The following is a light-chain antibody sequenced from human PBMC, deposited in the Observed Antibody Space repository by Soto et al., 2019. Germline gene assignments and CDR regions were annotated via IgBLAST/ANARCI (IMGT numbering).Light chain of an antibody. CDR3: CSYAGRYTYV. V-gene: IGLV2-11*01. J-gene: IGLJ1*01. CDR1: SSDAGGYNY. Sequence: QSALTQPRSVSVSPGQSVTISCTGTSSDAGGYNYVSWYQQHPGKAPKLMIYDVSKRPSGVPDRFSGSKSGNTASLTISGLQTEDEADYYCCSYAGRYTYVFGTGTKVTVL. CDR2: DVS.